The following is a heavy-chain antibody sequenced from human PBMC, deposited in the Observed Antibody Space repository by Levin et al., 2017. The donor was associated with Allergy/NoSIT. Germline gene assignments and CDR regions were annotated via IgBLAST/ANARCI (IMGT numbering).Heavy chain of an antibody. V-gene: IGHV3-21*01. CDR2: ISSSSGYI. CDR3: ARARGYSISSSDFDY. CDR1: GFTFSSYS. D-gene: IGHD6-6*01. J-gene: IGHJ4*02. Sequence: GESLKISCAASGFTFSSYSMSWVRQGPGKGLEWVSFISSSSGYIYDADSVKGRFTVSRDNADNSLYLQMDSLRAEDTAVYYCARARGYSISSSDFDYWGQGTLVTVSS.